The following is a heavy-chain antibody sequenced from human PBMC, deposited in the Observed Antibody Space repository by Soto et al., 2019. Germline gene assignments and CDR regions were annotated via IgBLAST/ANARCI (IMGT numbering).Heavy chain of an antibody. V-gene: IGHV3-30*18. Sequence: VGSLRLSCAASGFTFSSYGMHWVRQAPGKGLEWVAVISYDGSNKYYADSVKGRFTISRDNSKNTLYLQMNSLRAEDTAVYYCAKAELYYFDYWGQGTLVTVSS. CDR2: ISYDGSNK. CDR3: AKAELYYFDY. D-gene: IGHD1-7*01. J-gene: IGHJ4*02. CDR1: GFTFSSYG.